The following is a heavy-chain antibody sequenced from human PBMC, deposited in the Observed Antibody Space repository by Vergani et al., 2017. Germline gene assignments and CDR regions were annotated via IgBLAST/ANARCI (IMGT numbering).Heavy chain of an antibody. D-gene: IGHD6-6*01. V-gene: IGHV4-34*01. CDR1: GGSFSGYY. J-gene: IGHJ5*02. CDR3: ARDQYSSSSGWFDP. CDR2: INHSGST. Sequence: QVQLQQWGAGLLKPSETLSLTCAVYGGSFSGYYWSWIRQPPGKGLGWIGEINHSGSTNYNPSLKSRVTISVDTSKNQFSLKLSSVTAADTAVYYCARDQYSSSSGWFDPWGQGTLVTVSS.